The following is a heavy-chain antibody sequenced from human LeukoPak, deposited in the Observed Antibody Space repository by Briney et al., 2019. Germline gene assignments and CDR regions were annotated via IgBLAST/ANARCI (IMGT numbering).Heavy chain of an antibody. CDR2: ISSSSSYI. Sequence: GGSLRLSCAASGFTFSSYSMNWVRQAPGKGLEWVSSISSSSSYIYYADSVKGRFTISRDNAKNSLYLQMNSLRAEDTAVYYCARDFEVGCSSTSCFAFDIWGQGTMVTVSS. J-gene: IGHJ3*02. V-gene: IGHV3-21*01. CDR1: GFTFSSYS. CDR3: ARDFEVGCSSTSCFAFDI. D-gene: IGHD2-2*01.